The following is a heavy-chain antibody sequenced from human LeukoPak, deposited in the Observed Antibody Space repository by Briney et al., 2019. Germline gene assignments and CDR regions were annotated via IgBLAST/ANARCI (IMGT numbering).Heavy chain of an antibody. CDR2: MGTAGDT. CDR1: GFTFGSYD. V-gene: IGHV3-13*01. Sequence: GGSLRLSCAASGFTFGSYDMDWVRQATGKDLEWVSAMGTAGDTYYPGSVKGRFTISRENAKNSLYLQMNSLRAGDTAVYYCARAYGSGSYPYYGMDVWGQGTTVTVSS. D-gene: IGHD3-10*01. CDR3: ARAYGSGSYPYYGMDV. J-gene: IGHJ6*02.